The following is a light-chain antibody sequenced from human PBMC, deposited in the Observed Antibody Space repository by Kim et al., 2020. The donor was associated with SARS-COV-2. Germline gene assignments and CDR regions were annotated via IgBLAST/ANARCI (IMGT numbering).Light chain of an antibody. CDR1: QSISSN. CDR3: QQYNDWLPIT. V-gene: IGKV3-15*01. CDR2: GAS. J-gene: IGKJ5*01. Sequence: EIVMTQSPATLSVSPGERATLSCRASQSISSNLAWYHQKPGQAPRLLLYGASTRATGIPARFSGSGSGTEFTLTISSLQSEDFAVYYCQQYNDWLPITFGQGTRLEIK.